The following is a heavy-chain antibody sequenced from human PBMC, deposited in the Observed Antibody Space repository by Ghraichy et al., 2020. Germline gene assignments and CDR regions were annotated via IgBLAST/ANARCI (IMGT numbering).Heavy chain of an antibody. J-gene: IGHJ5*02. D-gene: IGHD3-16*01. V-gene: IGHV3-23*01. CDR2: ISGSGGST. Sequence: GGSLRLSCAASGFIFSSYAMSWVRQAPGKGLEWVSGISGSGGSTYYGDSVKGRFTISRDNSKKTVYLQMNSLRVEDTAVYYCAGGGTADGGSDNWFDPWGQGTLVTVSS. CDR3: AGGGTADGGSDNWFDP. CDR1: GFIFSSYA.